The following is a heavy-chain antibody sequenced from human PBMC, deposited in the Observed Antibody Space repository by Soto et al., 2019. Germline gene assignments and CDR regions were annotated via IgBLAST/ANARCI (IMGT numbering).Heavy chain of an antibody. V-gene: IGHV3-23*01. D-gene: IGHD2-2*01. J-gene: IGHJ4*02. Sequence: EVQLLESGGGLVQSGGSLRLSCAASGFTFSSYAMTWVRQARGKGLEWVSGIGGSGGRTYYADSVKGRFTISRDNSKNTLFLQMNDLRAEDTAVYFCAKSGPGYCTSTSCPLDFWGQGTLVTVSS. CDR3: AKSGPGYCTSTSCPLDF. CDR2: IGGSGGRT. CDR1: GFTFSSYA.